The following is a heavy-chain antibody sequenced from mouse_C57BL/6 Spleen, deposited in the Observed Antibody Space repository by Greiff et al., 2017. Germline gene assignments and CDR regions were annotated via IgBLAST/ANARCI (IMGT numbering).Heavy chain of an antibody. CDR1: GYTFTDYE. D-gene: IGHD2-5*01. J-gene: IGHJ3*01. CDR3: TRSGAYYSNYVAWFAY. CDR2: IDPETGGT. V-gene: IGHV1-15*01. Sequence: QVQLQQSGAELVRPGASVTLSCKASGYTFTDYEMHWVKQTPVHGLEWIGAIDPETGGTAYNQKFKGKAILTADKSSSTAYMELRSLTSEDSAVYYCTRSGAYYSNYVAWFAYWGQGTLVTVSA.